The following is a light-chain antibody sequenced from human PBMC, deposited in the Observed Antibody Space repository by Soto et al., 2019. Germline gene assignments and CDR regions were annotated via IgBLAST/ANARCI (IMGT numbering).Light chain of an antibody. CDR3: MQGTHSPHT. V-gene: IGKV2-30*02. Sequence: DVVMTQSPLSLPVTPGQPASISCRSSQDLVHNDGNSYLVWFQQRPGQSPRGLIYQVTKRDSGVPARFSGSGSGTDFTLKINKVEAEDVGVYCCMQGTHSPHTFGQGTKLEIQ. CDR2: QVT. J-gene: IGKJ2*01. CDR1: QDLVHNDGNSY.